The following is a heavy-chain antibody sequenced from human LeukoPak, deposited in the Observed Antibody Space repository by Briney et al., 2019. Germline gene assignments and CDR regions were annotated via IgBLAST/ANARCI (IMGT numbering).Heavy chain of an antibody. Sequence: SVKVSCKASGGTFSSYAISWVRQAPGQGLEWMGGIIPIFGTANYAQKFQGRVTITADESTSTAYMELSSLRSEDTAVYYCARGRGDYGSGSYYALYFDLWGRGTLVTVSS. CDR1: GGTFSSYA. J-gene: IGHJ2*01. CDR3: ARGRGDYGSGSYYALYFDL. D-gene: IGHD3-10*01. CDR2: IIPIFGTA. V-gene: IGHV1-69*13.